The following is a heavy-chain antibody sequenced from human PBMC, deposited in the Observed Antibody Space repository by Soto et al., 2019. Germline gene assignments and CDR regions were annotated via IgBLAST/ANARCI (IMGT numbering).Heavy chain of an antibody. D-gene: IGHD2-8*01. CDR3: AKGKSENGVDWLDP. CDR1: GFMFENYA. CDR2: VRGNSYCA. Sequence: GALLLSCTASGFMFENYAMIWVRQAPGKGLEWVATVRGNSYCAYYADSVRGRFIISRDNSKNTMSLQLNSLRDDDTAIYYCAKGKSENGVDWLDPWGPGTMVTV. J-gene: IGHJ5*02. V-gene: IGHV3-23*01.